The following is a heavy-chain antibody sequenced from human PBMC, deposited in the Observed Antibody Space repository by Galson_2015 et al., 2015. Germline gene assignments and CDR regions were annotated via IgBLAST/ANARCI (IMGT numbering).Heavy chain of an antibody. V-gene: IGHV3-7*03. CDR2: IKQDGTEK. J-gene: IGHJ4*02. CDR1: GFTFSSSW. D-gene: IGHD6-6*01. CDR3: ARLSARQSSLD. Sequence: SLRLSCAASGFTFSSSWMTWVRQAPGKGLEWGAKIKQDGTEKKYVASEKGRFTVSRDNAKNSLYLQINSLRAEDTAVYYCARLSARQSSLDWVQGTQVTVSS.